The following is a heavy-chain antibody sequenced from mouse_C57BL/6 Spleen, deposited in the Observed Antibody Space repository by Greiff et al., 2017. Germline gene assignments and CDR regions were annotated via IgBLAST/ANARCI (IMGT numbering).Heavy chain of an antibody. CDR2: IYPSDSET. V-gene: IGHV1-61*01. CDR3: ARHYSNSDV. D-gene: IGHD2-5*01. J-gene: IGHJ1*03. CDR1: GYTFTSYW. Sequence: QVQLQQPGAELVRPGSSVKLSCKASGYTFTSYWMDWVKQRPGQGLEWIGNIYPSDSETHYNQKFKDKATLTVDKSSSTAYMQLSSLTSEDSAVYYCARHYSNSDVWGTGTTVTVSS.